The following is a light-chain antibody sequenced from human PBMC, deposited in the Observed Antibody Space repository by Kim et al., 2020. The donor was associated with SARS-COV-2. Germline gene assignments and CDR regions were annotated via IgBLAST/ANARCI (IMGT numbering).Light chain of an antibody. J-gene: IGKJ4*01. CDR3: QQTHSFPLT. CDR2: EAS. Sequence: ASVGDRVTITCRASQDISSWLGWYQQTPGKAPKVLIYEASNLQSGVPSRFSGSGSGTDFTLTINSLQPEDFATYYCQQTHSFPLTFGGGTKVDIK. CDR1: QDISSW. V-gene: IGKV1D-12*01.